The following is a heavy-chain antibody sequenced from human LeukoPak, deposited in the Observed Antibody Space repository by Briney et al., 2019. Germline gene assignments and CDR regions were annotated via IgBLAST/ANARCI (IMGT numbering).Heavy chain of an antibody. CDR3: ARARGVDAFDI. CDR2: ISSSSSYI. J-gene: IGHJ3*02. V-gene: IGHV3-21*01. Sequence: GGSLRLSCAASGFTFSSYSMNWVRQAPGKGLEWVSSISSSSSYIYYADSVKGRFTISRDNAKNSLYLQMNSLRAEDTAVYHCARARGVDAFDIWGQGTMVTVSS. CDR1: GFTFSSYS.